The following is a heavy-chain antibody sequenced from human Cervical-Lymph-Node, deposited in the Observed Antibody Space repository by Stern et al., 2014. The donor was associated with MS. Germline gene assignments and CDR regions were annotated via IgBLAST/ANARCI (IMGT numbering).Heavy chain of an antibody. CDR3: ARGNWNYEGMGY. V-gene: IGHV3-33*01. D-gene: IGHD1-7*01. CDR2: IWNDGSKK. J-gene: IGHJ4*02. Sequence: VQLVESGGGVVQPGRSLRLSCEASGFTFSNYGMHWVRQAPGKGLEWMAVIWNDGSKKNYSETVKGRFTISRDKSQNTRLLEMSSLTAEDTALYYCARGNWNYEGMGYWGQGTLVTVSS. CDR1: GFTFSNYG.